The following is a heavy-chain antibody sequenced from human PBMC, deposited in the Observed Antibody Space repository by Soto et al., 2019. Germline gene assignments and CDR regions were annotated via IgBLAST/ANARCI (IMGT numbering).Heavy chain of an antibody. CDR2: IIPILGIA. Sequence: ASVKVSCKASGGTFSSYTISWVRQAPGQGLEWMGRIIPILGIANYAQKFQGRVTITADKSTSTAYMELSSLRSEDTAVYYCASDSSGRESGWFDPWGQGTLVTVSS. CDR3: ASDSSGRESGWFDP. D-gene: IGHD6-19*01. V-gene: IGHV1-69*02. CDR1: GGTFSSYT. J-gene: IGHJ5*02.